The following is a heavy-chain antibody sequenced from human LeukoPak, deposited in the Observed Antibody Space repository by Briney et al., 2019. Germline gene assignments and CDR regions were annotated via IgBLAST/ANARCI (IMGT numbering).Heavy chain of an antibody. V-gene: IGHV3-7*01. J-gene: IGHJ6*03. Sequence: GGSLRLSCAASGFSFNSYWMSWVRQAPGTGLEWVANIRQDGSERYYADSLKGRFTISRDNAKNSLYLQMNGLRAEDTAMYYCARGIAATGSYYFYYMDVWGKGTTVTVSS. CDR3: ARGIAATGSYYFYYMDV. D-gene: IGHD6-13*01. CDR2: IRQDGSER. CDR1: GFSFNSYW.